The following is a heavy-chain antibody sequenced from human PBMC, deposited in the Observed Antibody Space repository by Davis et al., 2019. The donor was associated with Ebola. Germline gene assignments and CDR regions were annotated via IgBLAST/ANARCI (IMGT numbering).Heavy chain of an antibody. CDR2: ISAYNGNT. CDR1: GYSFTDDG. Sequence: AASVKVSCKASGYSFTDDGISWVRQAPGQGLEWMGWISAYNGNTNYAQKLQGRVTMTTDTSTSTAYMEPRSLRSDDTAVYYCARSVTMVQGSGWFDPWGQGTLVTVSS. CDR3: ARSVTMVQGSGWFDP. J-gene: IGHJ5*02. D-gene: IGHD3-10*01. V-gene: IGHV1-18*01.